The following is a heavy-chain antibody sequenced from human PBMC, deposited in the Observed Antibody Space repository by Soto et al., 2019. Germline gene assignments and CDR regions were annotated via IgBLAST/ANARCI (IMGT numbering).Heavy chain of an antibody. Sequence: QVQLVQSGAEVKKPGSSVKVSCKASGGTFSSYAISWVRQAPGQGLEWMGGIIPIFGTANYAQKFQGRVTNTADESTSTAYMELSSLRSEDTAVYYCARVSPYSCGQMSHYYYYYGMDVWGQGTTVTVSS. J-gene: IGHJ6*02. D-gene: IGHD3-22*01. CDR3: ARVSPYSCGQMSHYYYYYGMDV. CDR1: GGTFSSYA. CDR2: IIPIFGTA. V-gene: IGHV1-69*01.